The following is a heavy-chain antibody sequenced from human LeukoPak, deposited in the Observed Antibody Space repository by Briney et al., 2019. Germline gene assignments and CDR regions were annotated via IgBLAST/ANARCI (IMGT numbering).Heavy chain of an antibody. CDR3: VRDGEGVAISVNYWFDP. D-gene: IGHD3-10*01. Sequence: SVKVSCKASGGTFSSYAISWVRQAPGQGLEWMGGIIRIFGTANYAQKFQGRVTITADESTSAAYMELRGLRSEDTAVYYCVRDGEGVAISVNYWFDPWGQGTLVTVSS. CDR1: GGTFSSYA. J-gene: IGHJ5*02. CDR2: IIRIFGTA. V-gene: IGHV1-69*13.